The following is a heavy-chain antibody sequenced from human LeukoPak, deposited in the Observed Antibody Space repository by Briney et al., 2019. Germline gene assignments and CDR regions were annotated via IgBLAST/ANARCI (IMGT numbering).Heavy chain of an antibody. CDR3: ARDPTTGYRSEAWFDS. J-gene: IGHJ5*01. V-gene: IGHV4-4*07. Sequence: SETLSLTCTVSGGSISSYYWSWIRQPAGKGLEWIGRINTRGSTNYNPSLKSRVTISVDTSKNQFSLKLSSVTAADTAVYYCARDPTTGYRSEAWFDSWGQGTLVTVSS. D-gene: IGHD6-25*01. CDR2: INTRGST. CDR1: GGSISSYY.